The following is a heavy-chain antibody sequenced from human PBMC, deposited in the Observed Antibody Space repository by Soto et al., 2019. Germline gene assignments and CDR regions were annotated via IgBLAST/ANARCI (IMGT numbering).Heavy chain of an antibody. Sequence: SSETLSLTCTVSGGSISSSSYYWGWIRQPPGKGLEWIGSIYYSGSTYYNPSLKSRVTISVDTSKNQFSLKLSSVTAADTAVYYCARRRHPLGHGSGSYGYWGQGTLVTVSS. J-gene: IGHJ4*02. CDR2: IYYSGST. V-gene: IGHV4-39*01. CDR3: ARRRHPLGHGSGSYGY. D-gene: IGHD3-10*01. CDR1: GGSISSSSYY.